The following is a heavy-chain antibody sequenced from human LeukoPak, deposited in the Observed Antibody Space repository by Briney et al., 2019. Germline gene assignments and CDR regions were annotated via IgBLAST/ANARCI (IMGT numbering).Heavy chain of an antibody. D-gene: IGHD1-7*01. J-gene: IGHJ4*02. Sequence: GGSLRLSCAASGFTFSSYWMHWVRQAPGKGLVWVSYISGDGSRTTYADSVRGRFTISRDNAKNTLDLQMNSLRAEDTAVYYCARGGWGTAIDYWAQGTLVTVSS. CDR3: ARGGWGTAIDY. CDR2: ISGDGSRT. CDR1: GFTFSSYW. V-gene: IGHV3-74*01.